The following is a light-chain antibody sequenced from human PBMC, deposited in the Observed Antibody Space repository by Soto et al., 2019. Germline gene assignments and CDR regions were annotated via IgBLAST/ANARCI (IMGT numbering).Light chain of an antibody. CDR1: QSVSSS. Sequence: EIVMTQSPATLSVSPGERATLSCRASQSVSSSLAWYQQRPGQALRLLIFGASTRAAGVPARFSGSGSGTEFTLTISSLRSEDFAVYHCQQYYNWPLTFGGGTKVEIK. V-gene: IGKV3-15*01. CDR3: QQYYNWPLT. CDR2: GAS. J-gene: IGKJ4*01.